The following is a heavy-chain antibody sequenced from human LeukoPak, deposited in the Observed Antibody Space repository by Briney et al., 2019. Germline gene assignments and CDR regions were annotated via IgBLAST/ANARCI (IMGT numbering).Heavy chain of an antibody. V-gene: IGHV3-74*03. CDR3: TRGTAVVAGIDF. Sequence: GGSLRLSCAASGFTFTNHWMHWVRQAPGKGLVWVSHIDSDGSSTTYGDPAKGRFTVSRDNAKNTVYLQVNSLRAEDTAVYYCTRGTAVVAGIDFWGHGTLVTVSS. J-gene: IGHJ4*01. D-gene: IGHD6-19*01. CDR1: GFTFTNHW. CDR2: IDSDGSST.